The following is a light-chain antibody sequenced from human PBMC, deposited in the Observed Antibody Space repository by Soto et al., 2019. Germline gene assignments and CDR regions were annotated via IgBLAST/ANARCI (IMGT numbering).Light chain of an antibody. Sequence: QSVPTQPASVSGSPGQSITVSCTGTTSDVGALNYVSWYQQHPGKDPKLMIYNVSIRPSGVSNRFSGSKSGNAASLTISGLQAEDEGDYYCASYTTSDSYVFGSGTKLTVL. CDR3: ASYTTSDSYV. CDR1: TSDVGALNY. V-gene: IGLV2-14*03. CDR2: NVS. J-gene: IGLJ1*01.